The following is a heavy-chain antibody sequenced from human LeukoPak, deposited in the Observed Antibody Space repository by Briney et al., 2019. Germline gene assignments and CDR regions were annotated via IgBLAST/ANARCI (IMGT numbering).Heavy chain of an antibody. D-gene: IGHD5-24*01. CDR3: AKVSLNNYYDY. CDR2: ISWNSVVK. J-gene: IGHJ4*02. V-gene: IGHV3-9*01. Sequence: GGSLRLSCAASGFVFGDYAMHWVRQAPGKGLEWVSGISWNSVVKGYADSVKSRFTISRDNAKNSLYLQMNSLRAEDTALYYCAKVSLNNYYDYWGQGILVTVSS. CDR1: GFVFGDYA.